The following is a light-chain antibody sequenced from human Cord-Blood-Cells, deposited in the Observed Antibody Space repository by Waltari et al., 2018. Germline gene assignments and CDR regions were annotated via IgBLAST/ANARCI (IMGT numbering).Light chain of an antibody. CDR1: QSLLHSNGYNY. CDR2: LGS. V-gene: IGKV2-28*01. CDR3: MQALQTPH. Sequence: DIVMTQSPLSLPVTPGEPASISCRSSQSLLHSNGYNYLDWYLQKPGQSPQLLIYLGSNRASGVPDRFSGSGSGTDFTLKISRVEADDVGVYYCMQALQTPHFGQGTRLEIK. J-gene: IGKJ5*01.